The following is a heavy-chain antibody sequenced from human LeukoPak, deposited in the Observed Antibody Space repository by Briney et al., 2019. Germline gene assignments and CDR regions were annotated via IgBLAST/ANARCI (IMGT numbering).Heavy chain of an antibody. CDR1: GFNVSSAY. Sequence: PGGSLRLSCAASGFNVSSAYMNWFRQAPGQGLEWVSGISSGGVTTYYADSVKGRFTISRDNSKNTLYLQMNSLRADDTAIYYCARNQQLGGHSYYYYGMDVWGQGTTVTVSS. V-gene: IGHV3-53*01. CDR2: ISSGGVTT. D-gene: IGHD3-16*01. CDR3: ARNQQLGGHSYYYYGMDV. J-gene: IGHJ6*02.